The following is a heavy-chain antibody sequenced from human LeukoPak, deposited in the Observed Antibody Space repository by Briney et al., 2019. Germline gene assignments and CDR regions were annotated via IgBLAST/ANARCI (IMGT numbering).Heavy chain of an antibody. CDR2: ISSSDTTI. Sequence: PGGSLGLSCAASGFTFSSYEMTWVRQAPGKGLEWVSNISSSDTTIHYADSVKGRFTISRDNARNSLYLQMNSLRAEDTAVYYCARSRRDNYYYYYGMDVWGQGTTVTVSS. J-gene: IGHJ6*02. CDR1: GFTFSSYE. V-gene: IGHV3-48*03. D-gene: IGHD5-24*01. CDR3: ARSRRDNYYYYYGMDV.